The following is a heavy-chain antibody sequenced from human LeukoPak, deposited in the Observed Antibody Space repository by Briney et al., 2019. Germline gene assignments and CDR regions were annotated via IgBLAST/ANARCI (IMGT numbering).Heavy chain of an antibody. CDR1: GGTFSSYA. D-gene: IGHD5-12*01. Sequence: SVKVSCKASGGTFSSYAISWVRQAPGQGLEWMGGIIPIFGTANYAQKFQGRVTITTDESTGTAYMELSSLRSEDTAVYYCARIVDIVPKDAFDIWGQGTMVTVSS. CDR3: ARIVDIVPKDAFDI. V-gene: IGHV1-69*05. CDR2: IIPIFGTA. J-gene: IGHJ3*02.